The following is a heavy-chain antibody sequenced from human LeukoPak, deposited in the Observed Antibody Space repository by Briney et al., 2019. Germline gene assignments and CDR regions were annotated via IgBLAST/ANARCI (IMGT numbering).Heavy chain of an antibody. J-gene: IGHJ4*02. CDR1: GYSISSGYY. V-gene: IGHV4-38-2*02. D-gene: IGHD1-26*01. CDR3: ARDRQELFDY. CDR2: VYHSGST. Sequence: SETLSLTCGVSGYSISSGYYWGWIRQPPGKGLEWIGSVYHSGSTYYNPSLKSRVTMSVDTSKNQFSLKLSSVTAADAAVYYCARDRQELFDYWGQGTLVTVSS.